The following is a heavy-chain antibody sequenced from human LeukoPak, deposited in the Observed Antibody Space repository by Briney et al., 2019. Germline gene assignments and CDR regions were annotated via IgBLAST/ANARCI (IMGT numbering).Heavy chain of an antibody. Sequence: GGSLRVSCAASGFTFSNAWMSWVRQAPGKGLEWVGRIKSKTDGGTTDYAAPVKGRFTISRDDSKNTLYLQMNSLKTEDTAVYYCTTLRVTPTGLLYYWGQGTLVTVSS. J-gene: IGHJ4*02. CDR2: IKSKTDGGTT. V-gene: IGHV3-15*01. CDR1: GFTFSNAW. CDR3: TTLRVTPTGLLYY. D-gene: IGHD2-21*02.